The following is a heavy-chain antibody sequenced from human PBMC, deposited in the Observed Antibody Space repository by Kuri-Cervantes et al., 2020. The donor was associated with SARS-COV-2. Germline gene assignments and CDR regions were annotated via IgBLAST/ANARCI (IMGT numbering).Heavy chain of an antibody. CDR3: ARRHPSRITIIVVTSELDGTSDI. CDR2: INHSGST. CDR1: GGSFSGYY. V-gene: IGHV4-34*01. J-gene: IGHJ3*02. D-gene: IGHD3-22*01. Sequence: GSLRLSCPVYGGSFSGYYWSWIRQPPGKGRGWNGEINHSGSTNSNRSLKSRVTISVDTSKNQFSLTLSSVTAADMAVYYCARRHPSRITIIVVTSELDGTSDIWAQGTIVTVSS.